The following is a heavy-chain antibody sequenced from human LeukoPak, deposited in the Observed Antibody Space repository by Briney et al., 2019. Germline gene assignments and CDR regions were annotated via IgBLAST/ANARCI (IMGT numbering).Heavy chain of an antibody. CDR1: GFTFSDYY. CDR2: IDPSGTAL. D-gene: IGHD1-20*01. Sequence: GGSLRLSCAASGFTFSDYYMSWIRQAPGKGLEWVSYIDPSGTALYYADSVKGRFTVSRDNGKNSLSLQLRSLRAEDTALYYCARAAYNWNWGQGTLVTVSS. J-gene: IGHJ4*02. V-gene: IGHV3-11*01. CDR3: ARAAYNWN.